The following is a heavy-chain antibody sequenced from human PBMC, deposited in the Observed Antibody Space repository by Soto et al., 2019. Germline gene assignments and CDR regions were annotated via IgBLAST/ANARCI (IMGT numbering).Heavy chain of an antibody. Sequence: QVHLVESGGGVVRPGESLTLSCAASGFTFGKYGMHWVRQAPGKGLEWVTVISFDGINKDYADSVKGRFTISRDNSKNTLYLSMHSLRPEDTAVYYCAKSGDSGWDGDYVDGFDIWGQGTMVTVSS. V-gene: IGHV3-30*18. D-gene: IGHD6-19*01. CDR1: GFTFGKYG. J-gene: IGHJ3*02. CDR3: AKSGDSGWDGDYVDGFDI. CDR2: ISFDGINK.